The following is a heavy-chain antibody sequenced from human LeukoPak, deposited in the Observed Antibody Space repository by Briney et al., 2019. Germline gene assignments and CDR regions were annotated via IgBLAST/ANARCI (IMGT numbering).Heavy chain of an antibody. Sequence: PGGSLRLSCAASGFTFSSYSMNWLRQAPGKGLEWVSSISSSSSYIYYADSVKGRFTISRDNAKNSLYLQMNSLRAEDTAVYYCARDLETDIVVVPAAPMVTTGWGQGTLVTVSS. CDR2: ISSSSSYI. V-gene: IGHV3-21*01. J-gene: IGHJ4*02. CDR3: ARDLETDIVVVPAAPMVTTG. D-gene: IGHD2-2*01. CDR1: GFTFSSYS.